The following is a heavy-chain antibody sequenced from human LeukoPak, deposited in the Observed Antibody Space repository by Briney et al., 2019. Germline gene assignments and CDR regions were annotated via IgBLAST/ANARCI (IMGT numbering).Heavy chain of an antibody. Sequence: PSETLSLTCTVSGGSTSSSSYYWGWIRQPAGKGLEWIGRIYASGSTNYNPSLASRVTISLDTSKNQFSLKLSSVTAADTAVYYCAAETLGIGFDFWGQGPLVTVSS. D-gene: IGHD1-26*01. CDR3: AAETLGIGFDF. V-gene: IGHV4-61*02. CDR1: GGSTSSSSYY. J-gene: IGHJ4*02. CDR2: IYASGST.